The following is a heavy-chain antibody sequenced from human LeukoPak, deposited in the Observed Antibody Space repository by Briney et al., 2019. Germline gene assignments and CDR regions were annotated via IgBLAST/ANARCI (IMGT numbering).Heavy chain of an antibody. CDR2: IYHSGST. J-gene: IGHJ5*02. CDR3: ARELAVAGTVTHRFDP. V-gene: IGHV4-38-2*02. Sequence: SETLSLTCAVSGYSISSGYYWGWIRQPPGKGLEWIGSIYHSGSTYYNPSLKSRVTISVDTSKNQFSLKLSSVTAADTALYYCARELAVAGTVTHRFDPWGQGTLVTVSS. CDR1: GYSISSGYY. D-gene: IGHD6-19*01.